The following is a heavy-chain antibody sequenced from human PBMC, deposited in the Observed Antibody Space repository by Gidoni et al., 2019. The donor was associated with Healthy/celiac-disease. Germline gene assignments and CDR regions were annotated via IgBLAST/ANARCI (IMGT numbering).Heavy chain of an antibody. CDR2: INHSGST. D-gene: IGHD1-26*01. CDR1: GGSFSGYY. CDR3: AELKKRDY. J-gene: IGHJ4*02. V-gene: IGHV4-34*01. Sequence: QVQLQQWGAGLLKPSETLSLTCAVYGGSFSGYYWSWIRQPPGKGLEWIGEINHSGSTNYNPSLKSRVTISVDTSKNQFSLKLSSVTAADTAVYYCAELKKRDYWGQGTLVTVSS.